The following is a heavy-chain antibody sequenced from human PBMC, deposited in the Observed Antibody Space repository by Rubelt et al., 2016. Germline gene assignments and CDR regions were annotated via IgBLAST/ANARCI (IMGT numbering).Heavy chain of an antibody. CDR1: GGSFSGYY. CDR2: INHSGST. Sequence: QVQLQQWGAGLLKPSETLSLTCAVYGGSFSGYYWSWIRQPPGKGLEWIGEINHSGSTNYNPSFKGRVTISVDTSKNQFSLKLSAVTAADTAVYYCARQLELRCMDVWGQGTTVTVSS. V-gene: IGHV4-34*01. J-gene: IGHJ6*02. CDR3: ARQLELRCMDV. D-gene: IGHD1-7*01.